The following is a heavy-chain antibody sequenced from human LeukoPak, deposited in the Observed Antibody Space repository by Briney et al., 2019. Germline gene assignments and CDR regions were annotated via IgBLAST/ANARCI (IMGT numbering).Heavy chain of an antibody. D-gene: IGHD2-2*01. Sequence: SETLSLTCAVYGGSFSGYYWSWIRQPPGKGLEWIGEINHSGSTNYNPSLKSRVTISVDTSKNQFSLKLSSVTAADTAVYYCARVWGYCSSTSCYYQSSYYYYYMDVWGKGTTVTVSS. J-gene: IGHJ6*03. CDR1: GGSFSGYY. CDR3: ARVWGYCSSTSCYYQSSYYYYYMDV. CDR2: INHSGST. V-gene: IGHV4-34*01.